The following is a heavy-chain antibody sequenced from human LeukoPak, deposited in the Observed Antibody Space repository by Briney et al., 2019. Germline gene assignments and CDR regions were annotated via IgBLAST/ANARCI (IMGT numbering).Heavy chain of an antibody. CDR1: GYTFTSYG. D-gene: IGHD3-3*01. Sequence: ASVKVSCKASGYTFTSYGISWVRQAPGQGLEWMGWISAYNGNTNYAQKLQGRVTMTTDTSTSTAYMELRSLRSDDTAVYYCARDRGYDFWSGYWPQGYWGQGTLVTASS. CDR3: ARDRGYDFWSGYWPQGY. V-gene: IGHV1-18*01. J-gene: IGHJ4*02. CDR2: ISAYNGNT.